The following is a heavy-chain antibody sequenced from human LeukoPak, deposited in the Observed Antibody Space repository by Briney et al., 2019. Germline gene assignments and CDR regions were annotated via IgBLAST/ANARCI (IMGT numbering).Heavy chain of an antibody. D-gene: IGHD1-26*01. CDR3: ARAEASRSSGKILGY. Sequence: GASVKVSCKASGYTFTSYDINWVRQATGQGPEWMGWMNPNSGNTGYAEKFQGRVTMTRNTSISTAYMEPSSLTSEDTAVYYCARAEASRSSGKILGYWGQGTLVTVSS. CDR1: GYTFTSYD. V-gene: IGHV1-8*01. CDR2: MNPNSGNT. J-gene: IGHJ4*02.